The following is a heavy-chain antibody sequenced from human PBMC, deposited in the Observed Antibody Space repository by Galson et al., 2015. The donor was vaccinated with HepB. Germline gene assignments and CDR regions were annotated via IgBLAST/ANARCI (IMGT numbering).Heavy chain of an antibody. CDR3: AKYGWVGATYY. Sequence: SLRLSCAASGFTVSSNYMIWVRQAPGKGLEWVSVIYSGGSTYYVDSVKGRFTISRDNSKNTLYLQINSLRAEDTAVYYCAKYGWVGATYYWGQGTLVTVSS. D-gene: IGHD1-26*01. V-gene: IGHV3-53*01. CDR2: IYSGGST. J-gene: IGHJ4*02. CDR1: GFTVSSNY.